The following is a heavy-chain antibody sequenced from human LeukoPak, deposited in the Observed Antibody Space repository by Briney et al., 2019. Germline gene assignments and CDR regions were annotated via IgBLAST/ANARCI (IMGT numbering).Heavy chain of an antibody. J-gene: IGHJ4*02. CDR2: IYYSGST. Sequence: SETLSLTCTVSGGSLSSYYWSWIRQPPGKGLEGIGYIYYSGSTNYNPSLKSRVTISVDTSKNQFSLKLSSVTAADTAVYYCARGGGSYIDYFDYWGQGTMVTVSS. D-gene: IGHD1-26*01. V-gene: IGHV4-59*01. CDR1: GGSLSSYY. CDR3: ARGGGSYIDYFDY.